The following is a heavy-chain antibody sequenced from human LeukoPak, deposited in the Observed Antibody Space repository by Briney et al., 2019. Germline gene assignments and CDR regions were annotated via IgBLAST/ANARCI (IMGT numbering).Heavy chain of an antibody. CDR1: GGTFSSYA. J-gene: IGHJ6*03. CDR3: ARESIAAADYYYMDV. D-gene: IGHD6-13*01. V-gene: IGHV1-69*04. CDR2: IIPILGIA. Sequence: SVKVSCKASGGTFSSYAISWVRQAPGQGLEWMGRIIPILGIANYAQKFQGRVTITAEKSTSTAYMELSSLRSEDTAVYYCARESIAAADYYYMDVWGKGTTVTVSS.